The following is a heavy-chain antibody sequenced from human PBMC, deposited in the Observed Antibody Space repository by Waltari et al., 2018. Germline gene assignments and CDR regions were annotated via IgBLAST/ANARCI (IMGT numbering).Heavy chain of an antibody. J-gene: IGHJ5*02. Sequence: QVQLQQWGAGLLKPSETLSLTCAVYGGSFSGYYWSWIRQPPGKGLEWIGEINHSGSPNYNPSLKSRVTIAVDTSKNQFSLKLSSVTAADTAVYYCARGRGVRGRFAIGWFDPWGQGTLVTVSS. CDR1: GGSFSGYY. CDR3: ARGRGVRGRFAIGWFDP. CDR2: INHSGSP. V-gene: IGHV4-34*01. D-gene: IGHD3-10*02.